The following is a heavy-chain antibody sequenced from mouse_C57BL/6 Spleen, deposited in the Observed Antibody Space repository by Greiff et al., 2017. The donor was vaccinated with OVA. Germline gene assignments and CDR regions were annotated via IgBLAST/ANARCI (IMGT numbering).Heavy chain of an antibody. D-gene: IGHD4-1*01. CDR3: ARDWDLSYFDY. V-gene: IGHV3-6*01. CDR2: ISYDGSN. Sequence: EVKLQESGPGLVKPSQSLSLTCSVTGYSITSGYYRNWIRQFPGNKLEWMGYISYDGSNNYNPSLKNRISITRDTSKNQFFLELNSVTTEDTATYYCARDWDLSYFDYWGQGTTLTVSS. CDR1: GYSITSGYY. J-gene: IGHJ2*01.